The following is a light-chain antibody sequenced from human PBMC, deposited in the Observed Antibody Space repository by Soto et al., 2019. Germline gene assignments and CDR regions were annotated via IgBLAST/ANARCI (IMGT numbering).Light chain of an antibody. Sequence: DIQMTQSPSSLSASVGDRVTITCRASQDIRNSLAWYQQKPGTVPKLLIYSASTLQSGVPSRFSGSGSGTDFTLTISSLQPEDVATYYCQKYNTVPATFGQWTRLDIK. CDR3: QKYNTVPAT. CDR1: QDIRNS. J-gene: IGKJ5*01. V-gene: IGKV1-27*01. CDR2: SAS.